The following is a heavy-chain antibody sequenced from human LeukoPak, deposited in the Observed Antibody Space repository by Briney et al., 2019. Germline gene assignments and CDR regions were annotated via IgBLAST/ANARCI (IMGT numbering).Heavy chain of an antibody. Sequence: SETLSLTCTVSGGSISSSRYYWGWIRQPAGKGLEWIGRIYTSGSTNYNPSLKSRVTISVDTSKNQFSLKLSSVTAADTAVYYCAREPIDWEAGGVYWGQGTLVTVSS. CDR3: AREPIDWEAGGVY. CDR2: IYTSGST. J-gene: IGHJ4*02. D-gene: IGHD2-8*02. CDR1: GGSISSSRYY. V-gene: IGHV4-61*02.